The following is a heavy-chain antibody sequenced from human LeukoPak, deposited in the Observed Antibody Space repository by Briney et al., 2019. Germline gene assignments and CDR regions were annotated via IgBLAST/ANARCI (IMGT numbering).Heavy chain of an antibody. CDR2: TSGGGYIT. CDR1: GFSFSDFA. J-gene: IGHJ4*02. CDR3: AKDRGYCSSASCYGFDY. Sequence: GGSLRLSCEGSGFSFSDFAVSWVRQAPGKGLEWVSTTSGGGYITKYAESVKGRFTISRDNSKNTLFLRLNSLRAEDTAVYYCAKDRGYCSSASCYGFDYWGQGTLVTVSS. D-gene: IGHD2-2*01. V-gene: IGHV3-23*01.